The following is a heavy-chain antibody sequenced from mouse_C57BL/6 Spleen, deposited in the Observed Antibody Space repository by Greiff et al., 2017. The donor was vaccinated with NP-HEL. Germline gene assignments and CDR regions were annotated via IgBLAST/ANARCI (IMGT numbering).Heavy chain of an antibody. Sequence: VQGVESGAELARPGASVKLSCKASGYTFTSYGISWVKQRTGQGLEWIGEIYPRSGNTYYNEKFKGKATLTADKSSSTAYMELRSLTSEDSAVYFCARLIYYDYGFYAMDYWGQGTSVTVSS. CDR3: ARLIYYDYGFYAMDY. CDR1: GYTFTSYG. J-gene: IGHJ4*01. D-gene: IGHD2-4*01. V-gene: IGHV1-81*01. CDR2: IYPRSGNT.